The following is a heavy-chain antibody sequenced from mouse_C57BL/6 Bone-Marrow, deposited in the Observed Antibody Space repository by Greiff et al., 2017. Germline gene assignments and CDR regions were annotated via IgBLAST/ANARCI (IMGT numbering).Heavy chain of an antibody. Sequence: VHVKQSGPELVKPGASVKISCKASGYSFTDYNMNWVKQSNGKSLEWIGVINPNYGPTSYNQKFKDKATVTVDKSSSTADMQLNSLTSEDSAVYYCARSCDYEYSMDNWGQGNSITVTA. D-gene: IGHD2-4*01. CDR3: ARSCDYEYSMDN. CDR2: INPNYGPT. CDR1: GYSFTDYN. V-gene: IGHV1-39*01. J-gene: IGHJ4*01.